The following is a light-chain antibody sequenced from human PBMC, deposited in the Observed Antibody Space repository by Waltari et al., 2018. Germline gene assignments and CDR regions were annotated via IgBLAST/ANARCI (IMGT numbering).Light chain of an antibody. CDR1: QSVTNN. CDR3: QQYNNWPLT. Sequence: EIVMTQSPDTLSLSPRERATLSCRASQSVTNNLAWYQQKPGQAPRLLIYRASTRATSIPARISGSGSGTEFTLTISSLQSEDFAFYYCQQYNNWPLTFGGGTKVEIK. V-gene: IGKV3-15*01. CDR2: RAS. J-gene: IGKJ4*01.